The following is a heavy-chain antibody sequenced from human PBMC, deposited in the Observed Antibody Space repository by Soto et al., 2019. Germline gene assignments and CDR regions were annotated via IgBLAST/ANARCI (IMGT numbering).Heavy chain of an antibody. Sequence: QVQLVQSGAEVKKPGASVKLSCKTSGYTFSNYYINWVRQAPGQGLQWMGRINPSGGSTSYAQKFQGRVTMTRVTSTSTVYMDLSSLRSEDTDVYFCARSQEVVVVPAAPIDYWGQGTLVTVSS. V-gene: IGHV1-46*01. J-gene: IGHJ4*02. CDR3: ARSQEVVVVPAAPIDY. CDR1: GYTFSNYY. D-gene: IGHD2-2*01. CDR2: INPSGGST.